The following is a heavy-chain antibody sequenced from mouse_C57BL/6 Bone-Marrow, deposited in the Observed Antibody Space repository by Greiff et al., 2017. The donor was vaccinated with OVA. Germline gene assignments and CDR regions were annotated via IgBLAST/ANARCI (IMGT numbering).Heavy chain of an antibody. V-gene: IGHV14-2*01. CDR3: ARSGFAY. J-gene: IGHJ3*01. CDR1: GFNITDYY. Sequence: VHVKQSGAELVKPGASVKLSCTASGFNITDYYMHWVKQRTEQGLEWIGRIDPEDGETKYAPKFQGKATITADTSSNTAYLQLSSLTSEDTAVYYCARSGFAYWGQGTLVTVSA. CDR2: IDPEDGET.